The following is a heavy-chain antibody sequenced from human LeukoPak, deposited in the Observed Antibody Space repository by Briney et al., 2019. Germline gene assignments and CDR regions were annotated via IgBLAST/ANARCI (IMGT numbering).Heavy chain of an antibody. J-gene: IGHJ3*02. CDR1: GFTFSSYE. Sequence: GSLRLSCAASGFTFSSYEMKWLRQAPGKGLEWVSYISSSGSTIYYADSVKGPFTISRDNAKSSLYLQMTSLRAEDTAVYYCARFLDLYAFDIWGQGTMVTVAS. V-gene: IGHV3-48*03. CDR3: ARFLDLYAFDI. D-gene: IGHD1-1*01. CDR2: ISSSGSTI.